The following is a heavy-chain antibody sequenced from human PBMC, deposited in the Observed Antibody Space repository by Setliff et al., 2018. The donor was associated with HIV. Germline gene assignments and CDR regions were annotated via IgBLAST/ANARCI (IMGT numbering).Heavy chain of an antibody. J-gene: IGHJ5*02. D-gene: IGHD4-17*01. CDR3: ARVWLHFGDDIPRFDP. V-gene: IGHV4-38-2*01. Sequence: SETLSLTCAVSGYSVNSDYNWGWIRQPPGKGLESPGRGLEWIGHIYHSGSTYYNPSLRSRVTMSIDTSKNQFSLKLSSVTAADTAVYYCARVWLHFGDDIPRFDPWGQGILVTVSS. CDR1: GYSVNSDYN. CDR2: IYHSGST.